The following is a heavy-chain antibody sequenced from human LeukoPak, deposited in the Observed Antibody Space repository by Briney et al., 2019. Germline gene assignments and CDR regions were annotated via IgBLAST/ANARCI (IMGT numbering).Heavy chain of an antibody. D-gene: IGHD2-15*01. CDR3: AKAPVTTCSGAYCYPFDY. CDR2: ISSSGSTI. CDR1: GFTFSDYY. V-gene: IGHV3-11*01. J-gene: IGHJ4*02. Sequence: PGGSLRLSCAASGFTFSDYYMSWIRQAPGKGLEWVSYISSSGSTIYYADSVKGRFTISRDNAKSSLYLQMNSLRAEDAAVYYCAKAPVTTCSGAYCYPFDYWGQGTLVTVSS.